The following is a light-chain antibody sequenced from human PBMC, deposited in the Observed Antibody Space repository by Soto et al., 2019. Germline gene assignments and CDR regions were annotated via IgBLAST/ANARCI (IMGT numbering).Light chain of an antibody. CDR2: WAS. J-gene: IGKJ1*01. CDR1: QSVLYSSNNKNY. Sequence: DIVMTQSPDSLAVSLGERATINCKSSQSVLYSSNNKNYLAWYQQKPGQPPKLLIYWASTRESGVTDRFSGSGSGTDFTLTISSLPAEDVAVYYCQQYYSTPWTFGQGTKVEIK. V-gene: IGKV4-1*01. CDR3: QQYYSTPWT.